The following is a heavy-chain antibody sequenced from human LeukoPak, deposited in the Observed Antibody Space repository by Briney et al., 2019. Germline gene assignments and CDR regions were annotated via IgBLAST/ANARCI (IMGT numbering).Heavy chain of an antibody. CDR2: IIPIFGTA. D-gene: IGHD3-22*01. V-gene: IGHV1-69*06. CDR1: GGTFSSYA. J-gene: IGHJ4*02. CDR3: ATSYSNYDSSGYYLGFDY. Sequence: SVKVSCKASGGTFSSYAISWVRQAPGQGLEWMGGIIPIFGTANYAQKFQGRVTMTEDTSTDTAYMELSSLRSEDTAVYYCATSYSNYDSSGYYLGFDYWGQGTLVTVSS.